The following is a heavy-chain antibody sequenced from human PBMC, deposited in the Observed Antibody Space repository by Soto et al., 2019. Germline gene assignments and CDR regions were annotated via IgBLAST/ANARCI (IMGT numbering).Heavy chain of an antibody. J-gene: IGHJ3*02. V-gene: IGHV1-3*01. CDR2: INAGSGNT. D-gene: IGHD3-3*02. CDR1: GYTFSAYT. CDR3: ARDTETLGPRANDAFDI. Sequence: ASVKVSCKATGYTFSAYTMNWVRQAPGQSLEWMGWINAGSGNTKYSQNFQGRVSITRDTSASTVYMELTGLTSEDTAVYYCARDTETLGPRANDAFDIWGQGTMVTVSS.